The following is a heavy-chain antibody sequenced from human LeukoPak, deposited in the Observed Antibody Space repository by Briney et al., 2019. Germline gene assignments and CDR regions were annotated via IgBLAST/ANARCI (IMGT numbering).Heavy chain of an antibody. V-gene: IGHV3-9*01. Sequence: PGRSLRLSCAASGFTFDDYAMHWVRQAPGKGLEWVSGISWNSGSIGYADSVKGRFTISRDNAKNSLYLQMNSLRAEDTAVYYCARGRRYCSGGSCTTPRLYFDYWGQGTLVTVSS. CDR1: GFTFDDYA. J-gene: IGHJ4*02. CDR2: ISWNSGSI. CDR3: ARGRRYCSGGSCTTPRLYFDY. D-gene: IGHD2-15*01.